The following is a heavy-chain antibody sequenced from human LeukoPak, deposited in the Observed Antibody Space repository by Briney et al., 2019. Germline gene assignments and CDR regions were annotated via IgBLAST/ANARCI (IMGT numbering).Heavy chain of an antibody. V-gene: IGHV3-15*01. CDR3: TTDIRPYYYDSSGYYGTGD. CDR2: IKSKTDGGTT. CDR1: GFTFSNAW. Sequence: GGSLRLSCAASGFTFSNAWMSWVRQAPGKGLEWVGRIKSKTDGGTTDYAAPVKGGFTISRDDSKNTLYLQMNSLKTEDTAVYYCTTDIRPYYYDSSGYYGTGDWGQGTLVTVSS. J-gene: IGHJ4*02. D-gene: IGHD3-22*01.